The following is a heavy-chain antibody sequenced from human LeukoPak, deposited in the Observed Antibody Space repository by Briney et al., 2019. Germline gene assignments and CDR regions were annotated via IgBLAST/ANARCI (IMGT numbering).Heavy chain of an antibody. D-gene: IGHD3-22*01. V-gene: IGHV3-23*01. CDR2: ISTSGANT. CDR3: AKFGYDSRGSDY. Sequence: PGGSLRLSCAASGFTFSSYSMTWVRQAPGKGLEWVSAISTSGANTYYADSVKGRFTISRDNSKNTLYLQMNSLRAEDTAVYFCAKFGYDSRGSDYWGQGALVTVSS. J-gene: IGHJ4*02. CDR1: GFTFSSYS.